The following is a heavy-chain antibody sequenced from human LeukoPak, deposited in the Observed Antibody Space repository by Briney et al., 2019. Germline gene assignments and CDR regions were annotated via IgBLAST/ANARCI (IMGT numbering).Heavy chain of an antibody. CDR1: GGSISSGGYY. CDR3: ARGSPVLRYFDWWWFDP. CDR2: IYYSGST. D-gene: IGHD3-9*01. J-gene: IGHJ5*02. Sequence: PSVTLSLPCTVSGGSISSGGYYWSWIRQHPGKGLEWIGYIYYSGSTYYNPSLKSRVTISVDTSKNQFSLKLSSVTAADTAVYYCARGSPVLRYFDWWWFDPWGQGTLVTVSS. V-gene: IGHV4-31*03.